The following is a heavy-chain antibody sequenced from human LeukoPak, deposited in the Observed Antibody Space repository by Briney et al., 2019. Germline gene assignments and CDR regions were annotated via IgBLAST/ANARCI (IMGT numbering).Heavy chain of an antibody. CDR2: INSDGSST. CDR3: ARGERGPQYSSSSELGYYMDV. D-gene: IGHD6-6*01. CDR1: GFTFSSYW. J-gene: IGHJ6*03. Sequence: GGTLRLSCAASGFTFSSYWMHWVRHAPGKGLVWVSRINSDGSSTSYADSVKGRFAISRDNAKNTLYLQMNSLRAVETAVYYCARGERGPQYSSSSELGYYMDVWGKGTTVTVSS. V-gene: IGHV3-74*01.